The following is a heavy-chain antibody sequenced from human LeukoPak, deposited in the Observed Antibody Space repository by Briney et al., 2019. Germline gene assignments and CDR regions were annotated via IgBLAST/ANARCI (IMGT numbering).Heavy chain of an antibody. CDR1: GDSINSGSYH. CDR2: IQHSGNT. V-gene: IGHV4-39*02. CDR3: ARDGSH. J-gene: IGHJ4*02. Sequence: SETLSLTCTVSGDSINSGSYHWGWIRQPPGKGLEWIGSIQHSGNTYYSPSLKSRLTISVDTSKNQFSLKLNSVTAADTAVYYCARDGSHWGQGTLVTVSS. D-gene: IGHD2-2*03.